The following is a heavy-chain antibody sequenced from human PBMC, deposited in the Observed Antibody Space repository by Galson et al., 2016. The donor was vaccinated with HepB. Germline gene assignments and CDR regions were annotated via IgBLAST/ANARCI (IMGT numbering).Heavy chain of an antibody. CDR2: IKQDGSEK. CDR1: GFTFSRSW. Sequence: SLRLSCAASGFTFSRSWMSWVRQAPGKGLEWVANIKQDGSEKYYVDSVKGRFTISRDNAKNSLYLQMNSLRGEDTAVYYCARGWRTYYRYFEHWGQGAL. J-gene: IGHJ1*01. D-gene: IGHD1-26*01. V-gene: IGHV3-7*01. CDR3: ARGWRTYYRYFEH.